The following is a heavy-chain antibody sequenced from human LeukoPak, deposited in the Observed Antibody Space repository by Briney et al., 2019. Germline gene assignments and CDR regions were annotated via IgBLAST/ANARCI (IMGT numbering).Heavy chain of an antibody. V-gene: IGHV4-34*01. Sequence: SETLSLTCTVSGVSISTYYWSCIRQPPGKGLEWIGEINHSGSTNYNPSLKSRVTISVDTSKHQFSLKLSSVTAADTAVYYCARPLRGYSYGSRAFDIWGQGTMVTVSS. J-gene: IGHJ3*02. CDR1: GVSISTYY. CDR3: ARPLRGYSYGSRAFDI. D-gene: IGHD5-18*01. CDR2: INHSGST.